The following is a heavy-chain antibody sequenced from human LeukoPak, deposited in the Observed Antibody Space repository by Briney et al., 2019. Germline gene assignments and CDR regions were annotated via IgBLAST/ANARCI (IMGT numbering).Heavy chain of an antibody. Sequence: PSQTLSLTCSVSGGSVSSGGSYWTWIRQRPGKGPEWIGYIYYSGFTFYSPSLKTRFFISLDTSENQVSLKVNSVTAADTAVYYCARGGFFGSGSLFDSWGQGTLVTVSS. D-gene: IGHD3-10*01. CDR2: IYYSGFT. V-gene: IGHV4-31*03. CDR1: GGSVSSGGSY. CDR3: ARGGFFGSGSLFDS. J-gene: IGHJ4*02.